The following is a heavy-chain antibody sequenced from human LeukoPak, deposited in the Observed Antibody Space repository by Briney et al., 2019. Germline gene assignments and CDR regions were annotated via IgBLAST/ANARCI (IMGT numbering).Heavy chain of an antibody. D-gene: IGHD3-9*01. CDR3: ARGRHLYDILTGYYNVIHAYFDY. CDR2: INHSGST. CDR1: GGSFSGYY. Sequence: PSETLSLTCAVYGGSFSGYYWSWIRQPPGKGLEWIGEINHSGSTNYNPSLKSRVTISVDTSKNQFSLKLSSVTAADTAVYYCARGRHLYDILTGYYNVIHAYFDYWGQGTLVTVSS. J-gene: IGHJ4*02. V-gene: IGHV4-34*01.